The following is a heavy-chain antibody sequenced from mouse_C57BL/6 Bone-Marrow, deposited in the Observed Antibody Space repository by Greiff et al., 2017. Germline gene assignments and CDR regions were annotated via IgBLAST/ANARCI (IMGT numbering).Heavy chain of an antibody. J-gene: IGHJ2*01. Sequence: QVQLKESGAELVKPGASVKLSCKASGYTFTSYWMHWVKQRPGQGLEWIGMIHPNSGSTNYNEKFKSKATLTVDKSSSTAYMQLRSLTSEDSAVYYCATYYSNYGYYFDYWGQGTTLTVSS. V-gene: IGHV1-64*01. CDR1: GYTFTSYW. CDR2: IHPNSGST. CDR3: ATYYSNYGYYFDY. D-gene: IGHD2-5*01.